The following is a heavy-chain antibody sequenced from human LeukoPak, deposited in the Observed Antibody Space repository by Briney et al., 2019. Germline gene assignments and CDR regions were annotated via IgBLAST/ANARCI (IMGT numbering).Heavy chain of an antibody. Sequence: GGSLRLSCAASGFTFSSYWMSWVRQAPGKGLEWVANIKQDGSEKYYVDSVKGRFTISRDNAKNSLYLQMNSLRAEDTAVYYCARGIDSSGYYHNWFDPWGQGTLVTVSS. D-gene: IGHD3-22*01. CDR1: GFTFSSYW. V-gene: IGHV3-7*01. CDR2: IKQDGSEK. CDR3: ARGIDSSGYYHNWFDP. J-gene: IGHJ5*02.